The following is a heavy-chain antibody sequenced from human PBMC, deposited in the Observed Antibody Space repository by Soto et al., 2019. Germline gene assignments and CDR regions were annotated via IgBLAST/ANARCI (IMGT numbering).Heavy chain of an antibody. D-gene: IGHD1-1*01. CDR2: IRSKANSYAT. J-gene: IGHJ2*01. Sequence: EVQLVESGGGLVQPGGSLKLSCAAYGFTFSGSAMHWVRQASGKGLVWVGRIRSKANSYATAYAASVKGRFTISRDDSKNTAYLQMNSLKTEDTAVYYCTRHHYGSGATDLWGRGTLVTVSS. V-gene: IGHV3-73*02. CDR1: GFTFSGSA. CDR3: TRHHYGSGATDL.